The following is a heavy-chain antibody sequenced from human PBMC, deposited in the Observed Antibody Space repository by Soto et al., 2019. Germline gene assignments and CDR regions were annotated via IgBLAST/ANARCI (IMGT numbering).Heavy chain of an antibody. CDR3: AKDTYYYDSSAQPLVRTTPIGHPHQLGPDY. CDR1: GFTFSSYG. Sequence: HPGGSLRLSCAASGFTFSSYGMHWVRQAPGKGLEWVAVISYDGSNKYYADSVKGRFTISRDNSKNTLYLQMNSLRAEDTAVYYCAKDTYYYDSSAQPLVRTTPIGHPHQLGPDYWGQGTLVTVSS. V-gene: IGHV3-30*18. CDR2: ISYDGSNK. D-gene: IGHD3-22*01. J-gene: IGHJ4*02.